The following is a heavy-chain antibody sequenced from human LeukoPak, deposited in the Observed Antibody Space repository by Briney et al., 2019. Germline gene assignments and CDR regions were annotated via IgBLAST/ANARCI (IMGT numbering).Heavy chain of an antibody. J-gene: IGHJ6*02. CDR1: GFTFSSYA. Sequence: PGRSLRLSCAAAGFTFSSYAMHWVRQAPGKGLGWVAVISYDGSNKYYADSVKGRFTISRDNSKNTLYLQMNSLRAEDTAVYYCARDLAPYYYYGMDVWGQGTTVTVSS. CDR3: ARDLAPYYYYGMDV. V-gene: IGHV3-30-3*01. CDR2: ISYDGSNK.